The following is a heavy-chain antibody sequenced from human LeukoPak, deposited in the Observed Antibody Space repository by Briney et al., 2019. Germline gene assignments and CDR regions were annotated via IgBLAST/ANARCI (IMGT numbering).Heavy chain of an antibody. CDR1: GFTFGSYV. J-gene: IGHJ4*02. D-gene: IGHD6-19*01. V-gene: IGHV3-23*01. Sequence: GGSLRLSCAASGFTFGSYVMSWVRQAPGKGPEWVSAISGDGGTYYADSVKGRFTISRDNSKNTLYLQMNSLGGEDTALYYCAKLSYSSGWYSLLPARPYYFDYWGQGTLVTVSS. CDR2: ISGDGGT. CDR3: AKLSYSSGWYSLLPARPYYFDY.